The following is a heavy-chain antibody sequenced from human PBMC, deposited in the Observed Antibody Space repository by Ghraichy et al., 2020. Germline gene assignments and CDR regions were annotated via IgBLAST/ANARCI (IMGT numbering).Heavy chain of an antibody. J-gene: IGHJ6*03. CDR1: GFTFSNAW. D-gene: IGHD2-15*01. V-gene: IGHV3-15*01. Sequence: GGSLRLSCAASGFTFSNAWMSWVRQAPGKGLEWVGRIKSKTDGGTTDYAAPVKGRFTISRDDSKNTLYLQMNSLKTEDTAVYYCTTALRVGYCSGGSPCYYYYYMDVWGKGTTVTVSS. CDR3: TTALRVGYCSGGSPCYYYYYMDV. CDR2: IKSKTDGGTT.